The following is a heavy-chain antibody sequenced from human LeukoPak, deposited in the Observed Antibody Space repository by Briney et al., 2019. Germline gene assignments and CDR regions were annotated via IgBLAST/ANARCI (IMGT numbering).Heavy chain of an antibody. Sequence: SGPTLVKPTQTLTLTCTFSGFSLSTSGVGVGWIRQPPGKALEWLALIYWDDDNRYSPSLKSRLTITKDTSKNQVVLTMTNMDPVDTATHYCAHNPGYSYGQYYFDYWGQGTLVTVSS. D-gene: IGHD5-18*01. J-gene: IGHJ4*02. CDR1: GFSLSTSGVG. CDR3: AHNPGYSYGQYYFDY. CDR2: IYWDDDN. V-gene: IGHV2-5*02.